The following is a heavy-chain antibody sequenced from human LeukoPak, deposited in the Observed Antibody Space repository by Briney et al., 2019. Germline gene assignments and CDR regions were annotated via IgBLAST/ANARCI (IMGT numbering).Heavy chain of an antibody. CDR1: GYRFTSYG. D-gene: IGHD6-13*01. J-gene: IGHJ4*02. Sequence: GASVKVSCKAFGYRFTSYGITWVRQAPGKGLEWMGGFDPEDGETIYAQKFQGRVTMTEDTSTDTAYMELSSLRSEDTAVYYCATDRAAAGFDYWGQGTLVTVSS. V-gene: IGHV1-24*01. CDR3: ATDRAAAGFDY. CDR2: FDPEDGET.